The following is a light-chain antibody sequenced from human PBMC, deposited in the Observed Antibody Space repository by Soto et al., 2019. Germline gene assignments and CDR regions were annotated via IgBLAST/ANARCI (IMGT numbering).Light chain of an antibody. CDR2: GAS. J-gene: IGKJ1*01. V-gene: IGKV3-20*01. CDR1: QSVSSSY. CDR3: QQYGSSPLAWT. Sequence: EIVLTQSPGTLSLSPGERATLSCRASQSVSSSYLAWYQQKPGQAPRLLIYGASSRATGIPDRFSGSGSGTVFTLTISRLEPEDFAVYYCQQYGSSPLAWTFGQGTKVEIK.